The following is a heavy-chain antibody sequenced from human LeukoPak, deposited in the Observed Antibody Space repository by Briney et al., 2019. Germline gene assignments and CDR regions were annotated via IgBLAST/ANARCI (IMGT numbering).Heavy chain of an antibody. D-gene: IGHD5-18*01. CDR3: ARDRPPRELWSDK. J-gene: IGHJ4*02. CDR2: IYHSGST. CDR1: GYSISSGYY. V-gene: IGHV4-38-2*02. Sequence: SETLSLTCTVSGYSISSGYYWGWIRQPPGKGLEWIGSIYHSGSTYYNPSLKSRVTISVDTSKNQFSLKLSSVTAADTAVYYCARDRPPRELWSDKWGQGTLVTVSS.